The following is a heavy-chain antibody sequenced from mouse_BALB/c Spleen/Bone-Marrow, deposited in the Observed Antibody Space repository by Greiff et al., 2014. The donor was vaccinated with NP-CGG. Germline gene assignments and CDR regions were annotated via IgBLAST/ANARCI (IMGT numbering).Heavy chain of an antibody. D-gene: IGHD1-1*01. J-gene: IGHJ4*01. Sequence: VQLQQSGAELVKPGASVKLSCTASGFNIKDTYMHWVMQRPEQGLEWIGRIDPANGNTKYDPKFQGKATITADTSSNTAYLQLISLTSEDTSVYYCAKYRYYGSIYAMDYWGQGTSVTVSS. CDR2: IDPANGNT. CDR1: GFNIKDTY. CDR3: AKYRYYGSIYAMDY. V-gene: IGHV14-3*02.